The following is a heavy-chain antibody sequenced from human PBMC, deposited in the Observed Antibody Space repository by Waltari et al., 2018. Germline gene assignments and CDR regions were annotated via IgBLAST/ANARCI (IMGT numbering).Heavy chain of an antibody. CDR1: GYTFTGYY. CDR3: ARPSTVVTRVAPLDAFDI. CDR2: INPNSGGT. Sequence: QVQLVQSGAEVKKPGASVKVSCKASGYTFTGYYMHWVRQAPGQGLEWMGRINPNSGGTNYAQKFQGRVTMTRDTSISTAYMELSRLRSDDTAVYYCARPSTVVTRVAPLDAFDIWGQGTMVTVSS. V-gene: IGHV1-2*06. J-gene: IGHJ3*02. D-gene: IGHD4-17*01.